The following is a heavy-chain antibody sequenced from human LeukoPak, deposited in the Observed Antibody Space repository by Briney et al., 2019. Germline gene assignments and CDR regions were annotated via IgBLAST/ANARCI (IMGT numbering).Heavy chain of an antibody. CDR1: GYTFTSYG. CDR2: ISAYNGNT. J-gene: IGHJ4*02. V-gene: IGHV1-18*04. Sequence: ASVKVSCKASGYTFTSYGISWVRQAPGQGLEWMGWISAYNGNTNYAQKLQGRVAMTTDTSTSTAYMELRSLRSDDTAVYYCARRYYDILTGYYDYWGQGTLVTVSS. CDR3: ARRYYDILTGYYDY. D-gene: IGHD3-9*01.